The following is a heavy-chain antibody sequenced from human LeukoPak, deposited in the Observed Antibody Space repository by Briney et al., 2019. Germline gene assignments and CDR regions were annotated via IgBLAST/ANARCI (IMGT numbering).Heavy chain of an antibody. CDR3: AKTRGYGSGTHYGMDV. D-gene: IGHD3-10*01. Sequence: GGSLRLSCAASGFTFSSYAMSWVRQAPGKGLEWVSAISGSGGSTYYADSVKGRFTISRDNSKNTLYLQMNSLRAEDMAVYYCAKTRGYGSGTHYGMDVWGQGTTVTVSS. V-gene: IGHV3-23*01. J-gene: IGHJ6*02. CDR2: ISGSGGST. CDR1: GFTFSSYA.